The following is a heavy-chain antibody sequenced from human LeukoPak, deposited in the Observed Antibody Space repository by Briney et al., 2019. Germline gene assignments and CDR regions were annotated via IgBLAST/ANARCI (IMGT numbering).Heavy chain of an antibody. CDR2: ISYRGST. Sequence: SETLSLTCTVSGGSVSSGSYYWGWIRQPPGKGLEWIGTISYRGSTYSNSSLKSRVTISVDTSKNQFSLKLSSVTAADTAVYYCAKIVTVWYFDLWGRGTLVTVSS. J-gene: IGHJ2*01. D-gene: IGHD1-26*01. CDR3: AKIVTVWYFDL. V-gene: IGHV4-39*01. CDR1: GGSVSSGSYY.